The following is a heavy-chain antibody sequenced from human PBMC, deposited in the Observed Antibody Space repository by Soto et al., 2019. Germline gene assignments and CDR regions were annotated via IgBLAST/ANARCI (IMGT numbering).Heavy chain of an antibody. CDR1: GGTFSSYA. Sequence: SVKVSCKASGGTFSSYAISWVRQAPGQGLEWMGGIIPIFGTANYAQKFQGRVTITADESTSTAYMELSSLKASDTAMYYCARLPKYCSSTSCYPNPDYWGQGTLVTVSS. D-gene: IGHD2-2*01. J-gene: IGHJ4*02. V-gene: IGHV1-69*13. CDR3: ARLPKYCSSTSCYPNPDY. CDR2: IIPIFGTA.